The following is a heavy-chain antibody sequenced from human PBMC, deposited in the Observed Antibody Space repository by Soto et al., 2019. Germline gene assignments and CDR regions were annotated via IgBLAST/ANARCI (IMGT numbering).Heavy chain of an antibody. V-gene: IGHV3-23*01. CDR2: ISDGGGST. CDR3: ARTPPYCSSTSCYIDY. J-gene: IGHJ4*02. CDR1: GFTFSSYA. D-gene: IGHD2-2*02. Sequence: EVQLLEPGGGLVQPGGSLRLSCAASGFTFSSYAMSWVRQAPGKGLEWVSGISDGGGSTYYADSVKGRFTVSRDNSKNTLYLQVNSLRAEDTAVYYCARTPPYCSSTSCYIDYWGQGTLVTVSS.